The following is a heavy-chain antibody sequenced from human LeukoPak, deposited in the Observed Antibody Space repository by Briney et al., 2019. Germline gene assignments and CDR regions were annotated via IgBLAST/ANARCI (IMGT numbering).Heavy chain of an antibody. J-gene: IGHJ4*02. CDR2: INHSGST. CDR3: ARAPYDYVWGSYRYFDY. CDR1: GFSLSNYW. Sequence: GSLRLSCAASGFSLSNYWMNWVRQPPGKGLEWIGEINHSGSTNYNPSLKSRVTISVDTSKNQFSLKLSSVTAADTAVYYCARAPYDYVWGSYRYFDYWGQGTLVTVSS. V-gene: IGHV4-34*01. D-gene: IGHD3-16*02.